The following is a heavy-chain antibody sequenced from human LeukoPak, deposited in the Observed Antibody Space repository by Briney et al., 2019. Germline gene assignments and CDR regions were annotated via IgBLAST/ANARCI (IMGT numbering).Heavy chain of an antibody. CDR1: GYTFTSYY. J-gene: IGHJ5*02. CDR3: ARDHARPSGYSYGGNNWFDP. V-gene: IGHV1-46*01. CDR2: INPSGGST. D-gene: IGHD5-18*01. Sequence: ASVKVSCKASGYTFTSYYMHWVRQAPGQGLEWMGIINPSGGSTSYAQKFQGRVTMTRDMSTSTVYMELSSLRSEDTAVYYCARDHARPSGYSYGGNNWFDPWGQGTLVTVSS.